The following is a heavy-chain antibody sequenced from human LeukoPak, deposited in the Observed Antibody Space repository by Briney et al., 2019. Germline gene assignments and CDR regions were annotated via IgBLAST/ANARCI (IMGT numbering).Heavy chain of an antibody. CDR3: AKDAPYYYDSSGYSVY. V-gene: IGHV3-23*01. J-gene: IGHJ4*02. D-gene: IGHD3-22*01. CDR2: ISGSGGST. Sequence: GGSLRLSCAASGFTFSSYAMRWVRQAPGKGLEWASAISGSGGSTYYADSVKGRFTISRDNSKNTLYLQMSSLRAEDTAVYYCAKDAPYYYDSSGYSVYWGQGTLVTVSS. CDR1: GFTFSSYA.